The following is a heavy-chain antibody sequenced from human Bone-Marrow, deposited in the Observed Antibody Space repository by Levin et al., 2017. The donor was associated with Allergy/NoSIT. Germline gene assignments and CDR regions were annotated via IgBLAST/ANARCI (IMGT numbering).Heavy chain of an antibody. J-gene: IGHJ2*01. CDR2: IYYTGST. CDR3: ARQLDGNSFRYFDL. D-gene: IGHD4-23*01. CDR1: SGSISSYY. V-gene: IGHV4-59*08. Sequence: PSETLSLTCNVSSGSISSYYWSWVRQPPGKGLEWIGYIYYTGSTNYNPSLKSRVTISLDTSKNQFSLKLSSVTAADTAVYFCARQLDGNSFRYFDLWGRGTLVTVSS.